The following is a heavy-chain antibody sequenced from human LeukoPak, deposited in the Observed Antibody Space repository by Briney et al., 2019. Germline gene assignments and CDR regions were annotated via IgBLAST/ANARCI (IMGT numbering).Heavy chain of an antibody. CDR1: GGSFSGSY. V-gene: IGHV4-34*01. J-gene: IGHJ4*02. CDR3: ARALANHALDY. D-gene: IGHD2-21*01. CDR2: INHSGST. Sequence: PSEPLSLTSAVYGGSFSGSYWSWIRPPPGKGLEWIGEINHSGSTNYNPSLKSRVTISVDTSKNQFSLKLSSVTAADTAVYYCARALANHALDYWGQGTLVTVSS.